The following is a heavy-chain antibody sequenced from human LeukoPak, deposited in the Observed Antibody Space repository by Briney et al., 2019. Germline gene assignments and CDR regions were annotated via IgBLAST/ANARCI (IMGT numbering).Heavy chain of an antibody. CDR3: AELGITMIGGV. Sequence: GGSLRLSCAASGFTFDDNAMHWVRQAPGKGLEWVSGISWNSGSIGYADSVKGRFTISRDNAKNSLYLQMNSLRAEDTAVYYCAELGITMIGGVWGKGTTVTISS. CDR1: GFTFDDNA. CDR2: ISWNSGSI. V-gene: IGHV3-9*01. D-gene: IGHD3-10*02. J-gene: IGHJ6*04.